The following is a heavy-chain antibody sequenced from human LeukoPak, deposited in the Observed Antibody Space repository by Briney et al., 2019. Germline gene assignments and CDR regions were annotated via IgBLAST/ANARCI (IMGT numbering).Heavy chain of an antibody. CDR2: INPSGGST. V-gene: IGHV1-46*01. Sequence: ASVKVSCKASGYTFTSYYMHWVRQAPGQGLEWMGIINPSGGSTSYAQKFQGRVTMTRGTSTSTVYMELSSLRSEDTAVYYCAGGSSGWYSVAYWGQGTLVTVSS. CDR3: AGGSSGWYSVAY. D-gene: IGHD6-19*01. CDR1: GYTFTSYY. J-gene: IGHJ4*02.